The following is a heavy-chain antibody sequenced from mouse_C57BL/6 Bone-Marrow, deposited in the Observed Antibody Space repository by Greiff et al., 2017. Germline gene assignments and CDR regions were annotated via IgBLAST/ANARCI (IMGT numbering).Heavy chain of an antibody. CDR2: IDPENGDT. J-gene: IGHJ2*01. V-gene: IGHV14-4*01. Sequence: EVQLQQSGAELVRPGASVKLSCTASGFNIKDAYMHWVKQRPEQGLEWIGWIDPENGDTEYASKFQGKATITADTSSNTAYLQLSSLTSEDTAVYYCTPITTVVATSYFDYWGQGTTLTVSS. CDR3: TPITTVVATSYFDY. D-gene: IGHD1-1*01. CDR1: GFNIKDAY.